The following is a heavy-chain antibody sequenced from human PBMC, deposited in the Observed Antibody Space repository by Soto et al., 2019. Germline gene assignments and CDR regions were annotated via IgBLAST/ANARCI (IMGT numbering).Heavy chain of an antibody. Sequence: QLQLQESGPGLVKPSETLSLTCTVSGGSISSRNYYWGWIRQPPGKGLEWIGSIYHSGSTYYNPSLKSRVTISVDTSKNHLSLKLSSVTAADTAVYYCALGARDYGMDVWGQGTTVTVSS. CDR3: ALGARDYGMDV. CDR1: GGSISSRNYY. D-gene: IGHD1-26*01. J-gene: IGHJ6*02. CDR2: IYHSGST. V-gene: IGHV4-39*02.